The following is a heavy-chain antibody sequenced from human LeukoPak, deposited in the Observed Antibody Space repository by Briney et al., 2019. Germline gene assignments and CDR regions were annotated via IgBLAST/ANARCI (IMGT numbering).Heavy chain of an antibody. CDR3: ARVLWFGGPYGMDV. CDR2: IYTSGST. Sequence: PSQTLSLTCTVSGGSISSGSYYWGWLRQPAGKGLEWIGRIYTSGSTNYNPSLKSRVTISVDTSKNQFSLKLSSVTAADTAVYYCARVLWFGGPYGMDVWGQGTTVTVSS. D-gene: IGHD3-10*01. CDR1: GGSISSGSYY. J-gene: IGHJ6*02. V-gene: IGHV4-61*02.